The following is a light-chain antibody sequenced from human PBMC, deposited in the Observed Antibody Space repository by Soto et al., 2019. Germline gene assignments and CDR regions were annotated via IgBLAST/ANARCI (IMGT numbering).Light chain of an antibody. CDR1: QTISDY. J-gene: IGKJ3*01. Sequence: DIQMTQSPSSLSASVGDRVTITCRTCQTISDYLNWYQHKPGKAPKLLISAASSLQSGVPSRFSGSGSGTDFTLTISSLQPEDFATYYCQQSYSTLTFGPGTKVDIK. CDR3: QQSYSTLT. CDR2: AAS. V-gene: IGKV1-39*01.